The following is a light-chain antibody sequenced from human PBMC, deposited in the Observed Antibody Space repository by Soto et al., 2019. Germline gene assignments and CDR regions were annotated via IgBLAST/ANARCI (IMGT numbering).Light chain of an antibody. CDR2: GNS. J-gene: IGLJ3*02. CDR1: SSNIGAGYD. CDR3: QSYDSSRSGWV. Sequence: QSVLTQPPSVSGAPGQRVTISCTGSSSNIGAGYDVHWYQQLPGTAPKLFIYGNSNRPSGVPDRFSGSKSGTSASLAITWIRAEDAADYYCQSYDSSRSGWVFGGGTKLTV. V-gene: IGLV1-40*01.